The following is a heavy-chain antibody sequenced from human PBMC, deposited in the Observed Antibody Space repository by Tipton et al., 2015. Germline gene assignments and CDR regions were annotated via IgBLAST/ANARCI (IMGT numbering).Heavy chain of an antibody. Sequence: TLSLTCDVSGYSISSGYYWSWIRQPPGKGLEWIGSIFHRGDTNYNPSLKSRVTISLDTSKNQFSLKLNSVTAADTAVYYCACQDYDSLTRDYQTVDYWGQGTLVTVSS. CDR2: IFHRGDT. D-gene: IGHD3-9*01. CDR1: GYSISSGYY. J-gene: IGHJ4*02. CDR3: ACQDYDSLTRDYQTVDY. V-gene: IGHV4-38-2*01.